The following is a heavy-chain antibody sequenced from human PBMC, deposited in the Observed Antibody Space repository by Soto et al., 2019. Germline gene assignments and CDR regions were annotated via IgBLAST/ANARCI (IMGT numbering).Heavy chain of an antibody. V-gene: IGHV3-9*01. D-gene: IGHD1-26*01. Sequence: GESLRLSCAASGFTFDDYAMHWVRQAPGKGLEWVSGISWNSGSIGYADSVKGRFTISRDNAKNSLYLQMNSLRAEDTALYYCAKAVWEWELPCYGMDVWGQGTTVTVSS. CDR3: AKAVWEWELPCYGMDV. CDR2: ISWNSGSI. CDR1: GFTFDDYA. J-gene: IGHJ6*02.